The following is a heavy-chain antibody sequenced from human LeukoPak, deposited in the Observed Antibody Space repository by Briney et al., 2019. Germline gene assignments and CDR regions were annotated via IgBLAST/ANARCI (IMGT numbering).Heavy chain of an antibody. CDR1: GGSISSFY. V-gene: IGHV4-59*08. CDR3: ARHRKDVVVPAASQRYYYYGMDV. Sequence: SETLSLTCTVSGGSISSFYWSWIRQPPGKGLEWIGYIYYSGSTNYNPSLKSRVTISVDTSKNQFSLKLSSVTAADTAVYYCARHRKDVVVPAASQRYYYYGMDVWGQGTTVTVSS. CDR2: IYYSGST. J-gene: IGHJ6*02. D-gene: IGHD2-2*01.